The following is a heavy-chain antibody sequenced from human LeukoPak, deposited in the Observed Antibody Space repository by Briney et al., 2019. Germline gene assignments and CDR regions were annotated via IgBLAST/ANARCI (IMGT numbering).Heavy chain of an antibody. D-gene: IGHD2-15*01. V-gene: IGHV5-51*01. J-gene: IGHJ4*02. CDR3: ARRGGGSSGGFYFDY. Sequence: GESLKISCKGSGYRFTSYWIGWVRQMPGKGLEWMGFIYPGDSDTTYSPSFQGQVTISADKSINTAYLQWSSLRASDTAIYYCARRGGGSSGGFYFDYWGQGSLVTVSS. CDR2: IYPGDSDT. CDR1: GYRFTSYW.